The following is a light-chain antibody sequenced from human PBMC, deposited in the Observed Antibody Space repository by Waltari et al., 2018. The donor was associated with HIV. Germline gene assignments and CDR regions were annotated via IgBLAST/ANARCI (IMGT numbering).Light chain of an antibody. CDR1: ESVGSSF. Sequence: EIVLTQSPGTLSLSPGERATLSCRASESVGSSFLAWYQQKPGQAPRLLIYGASYRATGIPDRFSGSGSGTDFTLTISRLEPEDFAVYYCQQYGGSPMYTFGQGTKLEI. V-gene: IGKV3-20*01. J-gene: IGKJ2*01. CDR3: QQYGGSPMYT. CDR2: GAS.